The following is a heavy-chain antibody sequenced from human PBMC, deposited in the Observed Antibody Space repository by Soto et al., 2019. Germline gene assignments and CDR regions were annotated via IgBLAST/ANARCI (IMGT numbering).Heavy chain of an antibody. V-gene: IGHV1-3*01. Sequence: GASVKVSCKASGYTFTSYAMHWVRQAPGQRLEWMGWINAGNGNTKYSQKFQGRVTITRDTSASTAYMELSSLRSEDTAMYYCARGRSKSTDGYYYYYGMDVWGQGTTVTVSS. D-gene: IGHD4-17*01. J-gene: IGHJ6*02. CDR2: INAGNGNT. CDR1: GYTFTSYA. CDR3: ARGRSKSTDGYYYYYGMDV.